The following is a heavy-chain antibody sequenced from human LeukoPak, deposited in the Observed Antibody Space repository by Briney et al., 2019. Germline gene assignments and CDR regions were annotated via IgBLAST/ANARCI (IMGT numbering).Heavy chain of an antibody. CDR1: GHTFTGYY. CDR3: ATDGAGAGTVYPEY. Sequence: ASVKVSCKASGHTFTGYYIHWVRQAPRQGLEEMGWLNPNSGGTKYAEKVQGRVTMTRDTSISAAYMELSSLTSDDTAVYYCATDGAGAGTVYPEYWGQGTVDTV. J-gene: IGHJ4*02. V-gene: IGHV1-2*02. D-gene: IGHD6-19*01. CDR2: LNPNSGGT.